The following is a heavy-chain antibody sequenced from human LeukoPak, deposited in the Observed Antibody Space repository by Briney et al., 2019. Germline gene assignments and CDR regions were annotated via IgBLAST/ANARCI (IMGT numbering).Heavy chain of an antibody. J-gene: IGHJ6*03. D-gene: IGHD2-21*02. CDR3: ARHLMVTAPSYYYYYYMDV. Sequence: SETLSLTCTVSGVSIISYYWSWIRQPAGKGLEWIGRIYTSGSTNYNPSLKSRVTMSVDTSKNQFSLKLSSVTAADTAVYYCARHLMVTAPSYYYYYYMDVWGKGTTVTISS. CDR2: IYTSGST. CDR1: GVSIISYY. V-gene: IGHV4-4*07.